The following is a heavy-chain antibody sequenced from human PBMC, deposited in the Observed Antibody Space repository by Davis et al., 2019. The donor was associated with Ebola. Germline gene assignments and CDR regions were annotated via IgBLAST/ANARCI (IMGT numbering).Heavy chain of an antibody. V-gene: IGHV3-30*18. D-gene: IGHD3-22*01. CDR1: GFTFSSYG. J-gene: IGHJ6*02. CDR3: AKVATVIPTYYYYGMDV. CDR2: ISYDGSNK. Sequence: GESLKISCAASGFTFSSYGMHWVRQAPGKGLEWVAVISYDGSNKYYADSVKGRFTISRDNSKNTLYLQMNSLRAEDTAVYYCAKVATVIPTYYYYGMDVWGQGTTVTVSS.